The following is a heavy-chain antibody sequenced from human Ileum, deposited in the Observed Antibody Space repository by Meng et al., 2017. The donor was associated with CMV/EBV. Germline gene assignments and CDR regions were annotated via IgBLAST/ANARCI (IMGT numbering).Heavy chain of an antibody. Sequence: SGPTLVKPTHTLTLTCTLSGFSLTTNGVGVGWIRQPPGKALEWLALIYWNDDKRYRPSLKSRLTITKDTSKNQVVLTMTNMDPVDTATYYCARLIDFWSGRLDYFAYWGQGTLVTVSS. J-gene: IGHJ4*02. CDR3: ARLIDFWSGRLDYFAY. V-gene: IGHV2-5*01. D-gene: IGHD3-3*01. CDR2: IYWNDDK. CDR1: GFSLTTNGVG.